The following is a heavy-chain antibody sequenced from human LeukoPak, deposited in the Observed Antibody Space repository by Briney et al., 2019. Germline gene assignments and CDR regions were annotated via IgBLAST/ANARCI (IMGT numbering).Heavy chain of an antibody. Sequence: PSETLSLTCPGSGGSISSYYRSWIRPPPGKGLEWIGYIYASGSSNYNPSLRSRVTISLYPSTSLFSLRLCSVTAADTAVYYCARHPPRGYQTADAFDVWGQGTTVTVSS. CDR2: IYASGSS. V-gene: IGHV4-4*09. CDR3: ARHPPRGYQTADAFDV. D-gene: IGHD3-16*02. J-gene: IGHJ3*01. CDR1: GGSISSYY.